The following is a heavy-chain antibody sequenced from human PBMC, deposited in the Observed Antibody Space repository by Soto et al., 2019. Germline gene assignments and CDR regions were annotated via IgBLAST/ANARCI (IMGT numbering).Heavy chain of an antibody. D-gene: IGHD6-6*01. CDR2: INAGNGNT. CDR1: GYTFTSYA. Sequence: QVQLVQSGAEVKKPGASVKVSCKASGYTFTSYAMHWVRQAPGHRLEWMGWINAGNGNTKYSQKFQGRVTITRDTSASTAYMELSSLRSEDTAVYYCARPFFEYSSLYGMDVWGQGTTVTVSS. V-gene: IGHV1-3*01. CDR3: ARPFFEYSSLYGMDV. J-gene: IGHJ6*02.